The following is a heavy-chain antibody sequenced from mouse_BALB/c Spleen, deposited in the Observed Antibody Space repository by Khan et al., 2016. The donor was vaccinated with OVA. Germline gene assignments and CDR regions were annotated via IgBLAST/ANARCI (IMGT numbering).Heavy chain of an antibody. CDR1: GYTFANYW. D-gene: IGHD1-1*01. CDR3: VNHGSSSAWFTY. V-gene: IGHV1-7*01. J-gene: IGHJ3*01. Sequence: QVQLKQSGAELAKPGASVKMSCKASGYTFANYWMHWVKQRLGQGLEWIGYINPSTDYTEYNQKFKDKATLTADKSSSTAYMQLTSLTSEDSALYYCVNHGSSSAWFTYWGQGTLVTVSA. CDR2: INPSTDYT.